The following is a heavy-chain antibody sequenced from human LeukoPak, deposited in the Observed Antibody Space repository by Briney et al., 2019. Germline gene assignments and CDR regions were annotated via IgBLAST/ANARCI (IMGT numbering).Heavy chain of an antibody. J-gene: IGHJ4*02. CDR1: GFTFSSFW. Sequence: GGSLRLSCAASGFTFSSFWMTWVRQTPGKGLEWISYISRSGRIIYYADSVKGRFTISRDNAKNSVYLQMSSLRVEDTAVYFCARDPYSEGANFDFWGQGTLVTVSS. V-gene: IGHV3-48*04. D-gene: IGHD1-26*01. CDR2: ISRSGRII. CDR3: ARDPYSEGANFDF.